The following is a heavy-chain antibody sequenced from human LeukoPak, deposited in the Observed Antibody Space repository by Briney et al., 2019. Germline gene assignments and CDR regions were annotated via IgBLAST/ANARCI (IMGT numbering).Heavy chain of an antibody. Sequence: PGRSLRLSCAASGFTFSSYAMHWVRQAPGKGLEWVAVISYDGSNKYYADSVKGRFTISRDNSKNTLYLQMNSLRADDTAVYYCARDNWGPDYWGQGILVTVSS. D-gene: IGHD7-27*01. J-gene: IGHJ4*02. V-gene: IGHV3-30-3*01. CDR1: GFTFSSYA. CDR3: ARDNWGPDY. CDR2: ISYDGSNK.